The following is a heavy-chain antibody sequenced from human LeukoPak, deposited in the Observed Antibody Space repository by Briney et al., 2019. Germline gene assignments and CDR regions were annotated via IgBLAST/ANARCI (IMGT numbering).Heavy chain of an antibody. CDR3: ARGPSGYHNT. D-gene: IGHD5-12*01. CDR1: GFTFSSYA. V-gene: IGHV3-23*01. J-gene: IGHJ4*02. CDR2: ISDSGDST. Sequence: GGSLRLSCAASGFTFSSYAMSWVRQAPGKGLEWASGISDSGDSTYYADSVKGRFTISRDNSKNTLYLQMNSLRAEDTAVYYCARGPSGYHNTGGQGTLVTVSS.